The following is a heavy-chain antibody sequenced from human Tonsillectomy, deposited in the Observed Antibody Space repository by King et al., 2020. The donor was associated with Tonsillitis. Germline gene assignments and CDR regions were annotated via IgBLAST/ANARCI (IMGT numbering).Heavy chain of an antibody. CDR1: GYTFTGYY. J-gene: IGHJ6*02. D-gene: IGHD1-26*01. CDR3: ARAYIGDRAVGPYYYYGMDV. V-gene: IGHV1-2*02. CDR2: INPNSGGT. Sequence: VQLVQSGAEVKKPGASVKVSCKASGYTFTGYYMHWVRQAPGQGLEWMGWINPNSGGTNYAQKFQGRVTMTRDTSISTAYMELSRLRSDDTAVYYCARAYIGDRAVGPYYYYGMDVWGQGTTVTVSS.